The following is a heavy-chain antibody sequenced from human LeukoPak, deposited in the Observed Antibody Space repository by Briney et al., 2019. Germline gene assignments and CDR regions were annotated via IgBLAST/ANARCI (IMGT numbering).Heavy chain of an antibody. J-gene: IGHJ6*03. CDR2: IVVGSGNT. Sequence: GASVKVSCKASGFTFTSSAMQWVRQARGQRLEWIGWIVVGSGNTNYAQKFQERVTITRDMSTSTAYMELSSLRSEDTAVYYCARRYFDWLPENYCMDVWGKGTTVTISS. V-gene: IGHV1-58*02. D-gene: IGHD3-9*01. CDR3: ARRYFDWLPENYCMDV. CDR1: GFTFTSSA.